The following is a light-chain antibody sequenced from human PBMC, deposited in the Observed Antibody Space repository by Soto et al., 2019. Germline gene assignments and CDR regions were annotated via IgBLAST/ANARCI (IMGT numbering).Light chain of an antibody. J-gene: IGKJ2*01. V-gene: IGKV3-20*01. Sequence: EIVLTQSPGTLSLSPGERATLSCRASQSVSSSSLAWYQQKPGQAPRLLIYAASSRATGIPDRFSGSGSGTDFTLTISRLDPEEFAVYYCQYYGSSFFFGQGTKLEI. CDR3: QYYGSSFF. CDR1: QSVSSSS. CDR2: AAS.